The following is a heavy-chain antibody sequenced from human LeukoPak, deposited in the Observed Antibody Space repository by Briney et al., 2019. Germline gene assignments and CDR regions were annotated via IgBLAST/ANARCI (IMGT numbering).Heavy chain of an antibody. CDR1: GCSISSYY. J-gene: IGHJ5*02. CDR3: ARVGDSSGYENWFDP. V-gene: IGHV4-4*07. Sequence: TSETLSLTCTVSGCSISSYYWSWIRQPAGKGLEWIGRIYTSGSTNYNPSLESRVTMSVDTSSNQFSLKLSSVTASDTAVYYCARVGDSSGYENWFDPWGQGTLVTVSS. CDR2: IYTSGST. D-gene: IGHD3-22*01.